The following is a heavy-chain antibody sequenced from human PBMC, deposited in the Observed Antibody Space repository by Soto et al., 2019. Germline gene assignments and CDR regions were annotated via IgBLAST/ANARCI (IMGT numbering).Heavy chain of an antibody. CDR3: ARMNVDSSQFYYAMDV. J-gene: IGHJ6*02. D-gene: IGHD4-17*01. CDR2: IFSDNER. Sequence: SGPTLVNPTETLTLTCTVSGFSLTTGKMGVSWIRQPPGKALEWLAHIFSDNERSYSTSLQGRLTISKDTSGSQVVLSMTNVDAVDTATYYCARMNVDSSQFYYAMDVGGQGTPVTVSS. V-gene: IGHV2-26*01. CDR1: GFSLTTGKMG.